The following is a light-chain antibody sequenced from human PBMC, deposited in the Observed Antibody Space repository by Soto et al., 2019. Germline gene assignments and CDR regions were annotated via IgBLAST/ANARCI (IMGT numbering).Light chain of an antibody. J-gene: IGKJ4*01. CDR3: QQRASWPPFT. CDR1: QSVSNS. Sequence: EIVLTQSPATLSLSPGGRATLSCRASQSVSNSLAWYQQKPGQPPRLLIYDASYRATGVPARFSGSGSETDFTLTISRLEPEDFAVYYCQQRASWPPFTFGGGTKVE. V-gene: IGKV3-11*01. CDR2: DAS.